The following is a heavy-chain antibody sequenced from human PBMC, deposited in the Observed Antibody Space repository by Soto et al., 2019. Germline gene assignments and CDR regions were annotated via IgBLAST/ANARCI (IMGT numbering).Heavy chain of an antibody. J-gene: IGHJ4*02. V-gene: IGHV4-59*01. Sequence: ETLSLTCTVSGGSISSYYWSWIRQPPGKGLEWIGYIYYSGSTNYNPSLKSRVTISVDTSKNQFSLKLSSVTAADTAVYYCASAAGPYYDFWSGYSLAYWGQGTLVTVSS. D-gene: IGHD3-3*01. CDR3: ASAAGPYYDFWSGYSLAY. CDR2: IYYSGST. CDR1: GGSISSYY.